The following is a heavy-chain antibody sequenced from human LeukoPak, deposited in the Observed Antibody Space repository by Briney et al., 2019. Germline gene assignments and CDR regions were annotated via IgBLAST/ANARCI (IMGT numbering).Heavy chain of an antibody. V-gene: IGHV4-34*01. Sequence: SETLSLTCAVYGGSFSGYYWSWIRQPPGKGLEWIGEINHSGSTNYNPSLKSRVTISVDTSKNQFSLKLSSVTAADTAVYYCARDTLIAAFDYWGQGTLVTVSS. CDR1: GGSFSGYY. J-gene: IGHJ4*02. CDR2: INHSGST. D-gene: IGHD6-13*01. CDR3: ARDTLIAAFDY.